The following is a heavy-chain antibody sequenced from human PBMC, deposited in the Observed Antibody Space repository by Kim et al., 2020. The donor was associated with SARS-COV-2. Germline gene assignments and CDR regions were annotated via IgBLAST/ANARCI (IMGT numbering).Heavy chain of an antibody. V-gene: IGHV4-4*07. Sequence: SETLSLTCTVSGGSITSYYWNWIRQPAGKGLEWIGRINTSGSTNYNPSSKSRVFMSLDTSNNQLSLKLSSVTAADTAVYYCANTNLLWFGELFSWGQGTL. CDR1: GGSITSYY. CDR3: ANTNLLWFGELFS. CDR2: INTSGST. D-gene: IGHD3-10*01. J-gene: IGHJ5*02.